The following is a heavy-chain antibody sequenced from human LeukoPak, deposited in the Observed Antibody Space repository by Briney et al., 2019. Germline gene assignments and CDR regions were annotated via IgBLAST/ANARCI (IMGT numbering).Heavy chain of an antibody. CDR2: IIPILGIA. CDR1: GGTFSSYA. CDR3: ARDSLIVVAPDI. V-gene: IGHV1-69*04. Sequence: SVKVSCKASGGTFSSYAISWVRQAPGQGLEWMGRIIPILGIANYAQKFQGRVTITADKSTSTAYMELSSLRSEDTAVYYCARDSLIVVAPDIWGQGTMVTVS. D-gene: IGHD2-2*01. J-gene: IGHJ3*02.